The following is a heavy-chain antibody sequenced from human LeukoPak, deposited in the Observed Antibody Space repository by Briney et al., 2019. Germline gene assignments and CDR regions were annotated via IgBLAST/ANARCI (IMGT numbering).Heavy chain of an antibody. V-gene: IGHV3-53*01. Sequence: GGSLRLSCAASEFTVSSNYMSWVRQAPGKGLEWVSVIYSGGSTYYADSVKGRFTISRDNAKNSLYLQMNSLRAEDTAVYYCARGKYSSGWFDYWGQGTLVTVSS. CDR1: EFTVSSNY. CDR2: IYSGGST. J-gene: IGHJ4*02. CDR3: ARGKYSSGWFDY. D-gene: IGHD6-19*01.